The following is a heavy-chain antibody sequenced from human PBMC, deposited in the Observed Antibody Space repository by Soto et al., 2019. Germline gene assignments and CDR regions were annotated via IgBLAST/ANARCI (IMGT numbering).Heavy chain of an antibody. CDR1: GFTFGGYA. CDR2: ISWNSGTM. Sequence: PGGSLRLSCAASGFTFGGYARHWVRQGPGKGLEWVSGISWNSGTMGYADSVKGRFTISRDNAKNSLYLEMNSLKPEDSALYYCAKGTSRYYYYNIDVWGTGTTVTVSS. J-gene: IGHJ6*03. CDR3: AKGTSRYYYYNIDV. D-gene: IGHD3-9*01. V-gene: IGHV3-9*01.